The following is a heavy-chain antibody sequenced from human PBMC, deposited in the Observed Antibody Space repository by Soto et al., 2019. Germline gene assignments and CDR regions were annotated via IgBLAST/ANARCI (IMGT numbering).Heavy chain of an antibody. D-gene: IGHD6-6*01. V-gene: IGHV4-34*01. J-gene: IGHJ6*02. CDR2: INHSGST. Sequence: SETLSLTCAVYGGSFSGYYWSWIRQPPGKGLEWIGEINHSGSTNYNPSLKSRVTISVDTSKNQFSLKLSSVTAADTAVYYCARAIKYSSSPGDCYGMDVWGQGTTVTISS. CDR3: ARAIKYSSSPGDCYGMDV. CDR1: GGSFSGYY.